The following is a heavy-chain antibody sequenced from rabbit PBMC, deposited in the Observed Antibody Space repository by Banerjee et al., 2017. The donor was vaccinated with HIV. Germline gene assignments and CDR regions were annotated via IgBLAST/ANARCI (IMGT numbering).Heavy chain of an antibody. V-gene: IGHV1S45*01. CDR3: ARGWSGATYGSNL. J-gene: IGHJ4*01. CDR1: GIDFTSNA. D-gene: IGHD6-1*01. CDR2: IYGGSSRST. Sequence: QQQLEESGGGLVQPGGTLTLTCKASGIDFTSNAMCWVRQAPGKGLEWIGTIYGGSSRSTYYASRAKGRFTISKTSSTTVTLQMTSLTAADTATYFCARGWSGATYGSNLWGQGTLVTVS.